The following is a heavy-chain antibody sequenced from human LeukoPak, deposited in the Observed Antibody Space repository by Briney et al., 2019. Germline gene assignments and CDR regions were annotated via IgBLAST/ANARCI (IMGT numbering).Heavy chain of an antibody. V-gene: IGHV3-66*03. CDR2: IRDSGEA. Sequence: PGGSLRLSCAVSGFRVSDYYMSWVRQAPGKGLEWVGLIRDSGEAFYADFARGRFAISRDESENTLYLQMNSLRVEDTAVYYCARDKKNVVVVAARGSAAYYYYGMDVWGQGTTVTVSS. D-gene: IGHD2-15*01. CDR1: GFRVSDYY. J-gene: IGHJ6*02. CDR3: ARDKKNVVVVAARGSAAYYYYGMDV.